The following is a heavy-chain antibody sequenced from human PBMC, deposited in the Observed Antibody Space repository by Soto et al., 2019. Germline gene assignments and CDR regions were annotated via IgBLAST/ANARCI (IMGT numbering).Heavy chain of an antibody. CDR2: ISSSSSYT. J-gene: IGHJ6*02. CDR1: GFTFSDYY. V-gene: IGHV3-11*06. CDR3: ARWGITVTTSYYYGMDV. Sequence: QVQLVVSGGGLVKPGGSLRLSCAASGFTFSDYYMSWIRQVPGKGLEWVSYISSSSSYTNYADSVKGRFTISRDNAKNSLYLQMNSLRAEDTAVYYCARWGITVTTSYYYGMDVWGQGTTVTVSS. D-gene: IGHD4-4*01.